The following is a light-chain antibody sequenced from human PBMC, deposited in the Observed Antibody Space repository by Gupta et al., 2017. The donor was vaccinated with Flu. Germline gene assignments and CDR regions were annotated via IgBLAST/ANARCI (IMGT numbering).Light chain of an antibody. CDR3: QQYGSSPMYT. V-gene: IGKV3-20*01. Sequence: EVVLTQSPGTLSLSRGERATLSCRASQSVNSNYLAWYQQQPGQAPRLLIYGASTRATGIPDRFSGSGSGTDFTLTISRLEPEDFAVYYCQQYGSSPMYTFGQGTKLEIK. J-gene: IGKJ2*01. CDR2: GAS. CDR1: QSVNSNY.